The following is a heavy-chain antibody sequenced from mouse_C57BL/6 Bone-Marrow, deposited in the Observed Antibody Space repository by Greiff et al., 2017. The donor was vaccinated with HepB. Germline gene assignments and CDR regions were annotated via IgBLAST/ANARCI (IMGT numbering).Heavy chain of an antibody. CDR3: AREGITTVATGFDY. D-gene: IGHD1-1*01. V-gene: IGHV1-50*01. Sequence: QVQLQQPGAELVKPGASVKLSCKASGYTFTSYWTQWVKQRPGQGLEWIGEIDPSDSYTNYNQKFKGKATLTVDTSSSTAYMQLSSLTSEDSAVYYCAREGITTVATGFDYWGQGTTLTVSS. CDR2: IDPSDSYT. CDR1: GYTFTSYW. J-gene: IGHJ2*01.